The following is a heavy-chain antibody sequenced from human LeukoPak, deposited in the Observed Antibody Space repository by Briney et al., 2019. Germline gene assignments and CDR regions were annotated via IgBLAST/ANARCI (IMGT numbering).Heavy chain of an antibody. V-gene: IGHV1-18*01. Sequence: GASVKVSCKASGYSFSSYGISWVRQAPGQGLEWMGRISAYNGNTNYAQKLQGRVTMTTDTSTSTAYMELRSLRSDDTAVYYCAREAVYSSSSEYWGQGTLVTISS. J-gene: IGHJ4*02. CDR1: GYSFSSYG. CDR3: AREAVYSSSSEY. CDR2: ISAYNGNT. D-gene: IGHD6-13*01.